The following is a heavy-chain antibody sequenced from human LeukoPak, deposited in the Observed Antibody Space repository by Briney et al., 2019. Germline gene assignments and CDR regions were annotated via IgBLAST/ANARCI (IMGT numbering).Heavy chain of an antibody. CDR2: ISGSGGST. Sequence: GGSLRLSCAASGFTFSSYAMSWVRQAPGKGLEWVSAISGSGGSTYYADSVKGRFTISRDNSRNTLYLQISSLRADDTALYYCAKETSSDFGGAIDYWGQGTLVTVSS. V-gene: IGHV3-23*01. CDR1: GFTFSSYA. J-gene: IGHJ4*02. CDR3: AKETSSDFGGAIDY. D-gene: IGHD3-10*01.